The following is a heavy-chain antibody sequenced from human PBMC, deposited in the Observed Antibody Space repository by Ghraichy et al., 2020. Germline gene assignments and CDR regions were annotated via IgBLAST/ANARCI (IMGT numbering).Heavy chain of an antibody. CDR3: ARNNAYSSSWYGGPLDYYYYGMDV. CDR2: IYHSGST. J-gene: IGHJ6*02. D-gene: IGHD6-13*01. CDR1: GGSISSGGYS. V-gene: IGHV4-30-2*01. Sequence: SETLSLTCAVSGGSISSGGYSWSWIRQPPGKGLEWIGYIYHSGSTYYNPSLKSRVTISVDRSKNQFSLKLSSVTAADTAVYYCARNNAYSSSWYGGPLDYYYYGMDVWGQGTTVTVSS.